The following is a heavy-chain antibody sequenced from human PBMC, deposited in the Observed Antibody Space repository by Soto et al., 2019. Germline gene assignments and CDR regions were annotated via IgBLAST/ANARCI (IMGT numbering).Heavy chain of an antibody. V-gene: IGHV3-23*01. CDR2: ISGSGGST. CDR1: GFTFSSYA. J-gene: IGHJ4*02. CDR3: ARAVGLGVLSFDVPGD. Sequence: EVQLLESGGGLVQPGGSLRLSCAASGFTFSSYAMSWVRQAPGKGLEWVSAISGSGGSTYYADSVKGRFTISRDNSKIMLYLQMNSLIAEDTAVYYCARAVGLGVLSFDVPGDWGKGTLVTVSS. D-gene: IGHD3-16*02.